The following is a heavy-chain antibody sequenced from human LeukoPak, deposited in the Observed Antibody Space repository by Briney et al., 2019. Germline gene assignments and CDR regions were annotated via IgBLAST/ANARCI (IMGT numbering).Heavy chain of an antibody. J-gene: IGHJ3*02. CDR1: GGSISSYY. V-gene: IGHV4-59*01. D-gene: IGHD3-22*01. CDR2: IYYSGST. CDR3: GREYYYDRSCYHLGDAFDI. Sequence: PSETLSLTCTVSGGSISSYYWSWIRQPPGKGLEWIGYIYYSGSTNYNPSLKSRVTISVDTSKNQFSLKLSSVTAAGTAVYYCGREYYYDRSCYHLGDAFDIWGQGTMVTVSS.